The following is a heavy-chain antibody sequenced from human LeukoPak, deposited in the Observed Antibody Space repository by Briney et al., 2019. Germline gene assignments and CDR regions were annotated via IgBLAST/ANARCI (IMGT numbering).Heavy chain of an antibody. J-gene: IGHJ3*02. CDR1: GSTFSSYW. D-gene: IGHD3-22*01. CDR3: ARVAYYYDSSDYYSHAFDI. Sequence: TGGSLRLSCAASGSTFSSYWMHWVRQAPGKGLVWVSHINNDGSSTTYADSVKGRFTISRDNAKNTLYLQMNSLRDEDTAVYYCARVAYYYDSSDYYSHAFDIWGQGTMVTVSS. V-gene: IGHV3-74*01. CDR2: INNDGSST.